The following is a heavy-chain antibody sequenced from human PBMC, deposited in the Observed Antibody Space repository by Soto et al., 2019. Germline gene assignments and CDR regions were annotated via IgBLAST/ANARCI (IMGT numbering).Heavy chain of an antibody. CDR3: ARARPPYNWNFFDY. CDR2: ISYDGSNK. D-gene: IGHD1-20*01. Sequence: GGSLRLSCAASGFTFSSYAMHWVRQAPGKGLEWVAVISYDGSNKYYADSVKGRFTISRDNSKNTLYLQMNSLRAEDTAVYYCARARPPYNWNFFDYWGQGTLVTVSS. CDR1: GFTFSSYA. J-gene: IGHJ4*02. V-gene: IGHV3-30-3*01.